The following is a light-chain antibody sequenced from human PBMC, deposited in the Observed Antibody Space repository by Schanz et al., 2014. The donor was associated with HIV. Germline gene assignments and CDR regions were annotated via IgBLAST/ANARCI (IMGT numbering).Light chain of an antibody. V-gene: IGKV3-15*01. Sequence: EIVLTQSPGTLSLSPGERATLSCRASQSVSSSHLAWYQQRPGQAPRLVVFRVSTRADGVPARFSGSGSETEFTLTISSLQSEDFAVYYCQQYNTWPRTFGQGTKMELK. CDR1: QSVSSSH. CDR2: RVS. J-gene: IGKJ1*01. CDR3: QQYNTWPRT.